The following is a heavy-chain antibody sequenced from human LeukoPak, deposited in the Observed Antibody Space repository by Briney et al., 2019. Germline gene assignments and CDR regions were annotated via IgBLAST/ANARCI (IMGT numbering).Heavy chain of an antibody. CDR2: IYYSGST. D-gene: IGHD1-26*01. CDR3: ARGDSWNYFDY. V-gene: IGHV4-39*07. J-gene: IGHJ4*02. Sequence: SETLSLTCTVSGGSISSSSYYWGWIRQPPGKGLEWIGSIYYSGSTYYNPSLKSRVTISVDTSKNQFSLKLSSVTAADTAVYYCARGDSWNYFDYWGQGTLVTVSS. CDR1: GGSISSSSYY.